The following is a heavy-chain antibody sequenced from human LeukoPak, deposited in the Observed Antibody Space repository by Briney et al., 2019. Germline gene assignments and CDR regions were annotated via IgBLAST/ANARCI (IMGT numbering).Heavy chain of an antibody. CDR3: ARGRRPYYYDSSGYYGAFDI. CDR2: INHSGST. D-gene: IGHD3-22*01. CDR1: GGSFSGYY. J-gene: IGHJ3*02. V-gene: IGHV4-34*01. Sequence: SETLSLTCAVYGGSFSGYYWSWIRQPPGKGLEWIGEINHSGSTNYNPSLKSRVTISVDTSKNQFSLKLSSVTAADTAVYYCARGRRPYYYDSSGYYGAFDIWGQGTMVTASS.